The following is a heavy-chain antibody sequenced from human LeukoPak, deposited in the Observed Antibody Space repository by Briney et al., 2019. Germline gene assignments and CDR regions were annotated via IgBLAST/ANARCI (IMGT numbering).Heavy chain of an antibody. J-gene: IGHJ4*02. CDR1: GGSISSYY. Sequence: PSETLSLTSTVSGGSISSYYWSWIRQPPGKGLEWIGYIYYSGSTNYNPSLKSRVTISVDTSKNQFSLKLSSVTAADTAVYYCARGAYYYDTYYFDYWGQGTLVTASS. D-gene: IGHD3-22*01. CDR3: ARGAYYYDTYYFDY. V-gene: IGHV4-59*01. CDR2: IYYSGST.